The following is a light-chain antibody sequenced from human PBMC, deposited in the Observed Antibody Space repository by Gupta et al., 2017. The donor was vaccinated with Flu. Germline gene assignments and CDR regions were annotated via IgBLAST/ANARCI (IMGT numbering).Light chain of an antibody. J-gene: IGKJ2*03. CDR3: QQYTGSPS. V-gene: IGKV3-20*01. CDR1: QSVSSTY. Sequence: EIVLTHSPRTLSLSPGERATLSCRASQSVSSTYLAWYQQKSGQAPRLLIYGASSRVTGIPDRFTGSGSGTDFTLTINRLEPEDFAVYYCQQYTGSPSFGQGSKLKIK. CDR2: GAS.